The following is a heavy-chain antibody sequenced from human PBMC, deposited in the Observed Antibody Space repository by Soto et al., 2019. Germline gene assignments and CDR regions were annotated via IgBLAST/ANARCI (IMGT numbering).Heavy chain of an antibody. CDR3: ASTSITTHGDYAAFDI. J-gene: IGHJ3*02. Sequence: PSETLSLTCTVSGGSISSYYWSWIRQPPGKGLEWIGYIYYSGSTNYNPSLKSRVTISVDTSKNQFSLKLSSVTAADTAVYYCASTSITTHGDYAAFDIWGQETMLTISS. D-gene: IGHD4-17*01. CDR2: IYYSGST. CDR1: GGSISSYY. V-gene: IGHV4-59*08.